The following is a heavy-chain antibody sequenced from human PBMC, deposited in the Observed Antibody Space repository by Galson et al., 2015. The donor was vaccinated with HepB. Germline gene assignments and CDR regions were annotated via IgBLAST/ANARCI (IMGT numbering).Heavy chain of an antibody. CDR1: GGSISGSDYY. CDR2: IYYSGTT. J-gene: IGHJ4*02. CDR3: ATGRVGATIYFDC. Sequence: TLSLTCTVSGGSISGSDYYWSWIRQPPGKGLEWIGYIYYSGTTYYSPSLKSRLTISVDTSKNQFSLELTSVTAADTAVYYCATGRVGATIYFDCWGQGTLVTVSS. D-gene: IGHD1-26*01. V-gene: IGHV4-30-4*01.